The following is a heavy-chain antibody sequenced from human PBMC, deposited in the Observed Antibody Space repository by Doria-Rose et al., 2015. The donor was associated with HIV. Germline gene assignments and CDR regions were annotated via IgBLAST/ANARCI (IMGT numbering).Heavy chain of an antibody. D-gene: IGHD3-22*01. CDR3: ARDHYDSGGYYRD. CDR1: GFTFSRCS. V-gene: IGHV3-21*03. Sequence: SLRLSCAASGFTFSRCSMNWVRQAPGKGLEWVSSISSSSEYIYYVDSVQGRFTISRDNAKNSVYLQMNSLRTEDTAVYYCARDHYDSGGYYRDWGQGTLVTVSS. CDR2: ISSSSEYI. J-gene: IGHJ4*02.